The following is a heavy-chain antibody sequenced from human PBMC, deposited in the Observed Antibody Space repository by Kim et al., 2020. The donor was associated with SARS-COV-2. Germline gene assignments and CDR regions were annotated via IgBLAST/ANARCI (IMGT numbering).Heavy chain of an antibody. J-gene: IGHJ5*02. Sequence: GGSLRLSCAGSGFTFSTYWMHWVRQAPGQGLVWVSRIRYDGSITNYADSVKGRFTISRDNARNTLYLQMNNLTVEDTAVYYCARDLRYCSSTSCQKNWLDPLGQGTPGTVPP. CDR2: IRYDGSIT. CDR3: ARDLRYCSSTSCQKNWLDP. D-gene: IGHD2-2*01. V-gene: IGHV3-74*01. CDR1: GFTFSTYW.